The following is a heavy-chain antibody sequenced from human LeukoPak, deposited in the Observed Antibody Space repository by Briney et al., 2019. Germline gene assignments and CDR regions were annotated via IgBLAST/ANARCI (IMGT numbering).Heavy chain of an antibody. J-gene: IGHJ4*02. CDR2: ISSSSSYI. D-gene: IGHD5-18*01. V-gene: IGHV3-21*01. Sequence: GGSLRLSCAASGFTFSSYSMNWVRQAPGKGLEWVSSISSSSSYIDYADSVKGRFTISRDNAKNSLYLQMNSLRAEDTAVYYCARDSGYSYGSFDYWGQGTLVTVSS. CDR1: GFTFSSYS. CDR3: ARDSGYSYGSFDY.